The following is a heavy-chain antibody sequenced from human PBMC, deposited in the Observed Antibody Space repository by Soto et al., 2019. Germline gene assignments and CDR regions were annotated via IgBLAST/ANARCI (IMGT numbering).Heavy chain of an antibody. CDR3: AKDTAARHYYYYGMDV. V-gene: IGHV3-30*18. J-gene: IGHJ6*02. D-gene: IGHD6-6*01. CDR1: GFTFSSYG. CDR2: ISYDGSNK. Sequence: QVQLVEAGGGVVQPGRSLRLSCAASGFTFSSYGMHWVRQAPGKGLEWVAVISYDGSNKYYADSVKGRFTIARDNSKNTLYLQMNSLRAEDTDVYYCAKDTAARHYYYYGMDVWGQGTTVTVSS.